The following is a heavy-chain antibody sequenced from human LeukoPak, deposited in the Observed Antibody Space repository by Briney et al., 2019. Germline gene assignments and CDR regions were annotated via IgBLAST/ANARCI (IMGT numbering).Heavy chain of an antibody. V-gene: IGHV3-7*01. CDR3: ASSPPHIVVVPAATPFDY. CDR2: IKQDGSEK. J-gene: IGHJ4*02. Sequence: PGGSLRLSCAASGFTFSSYWMSWVRQAPGKGLEWVANIKQDGSEKYYVDSVKGRFTISRDNAKNSLYLQMNSLRAEDTAVYYCASSPPHIVVVPAATPFDYWGQGTLVTVSS. D-gene: IGHD2-2*01. CDR1: GFTFSSYW.